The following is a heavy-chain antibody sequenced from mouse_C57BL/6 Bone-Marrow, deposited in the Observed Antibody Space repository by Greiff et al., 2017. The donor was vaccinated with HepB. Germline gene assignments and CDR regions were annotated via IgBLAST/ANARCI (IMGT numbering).Heavy chain of an antibody. CDR1: GFTFSSYG. CDR3: ARGWPQGYFDV. J-gene: IGHJ1*03. CDR2: ISSGGSYT. Sequence: EVKLVESGGDLVKPGGSLKLSCAASGFTFSSYGMSWVRQTPDKRLEWVATISSGGSYTYYPDSVKGRFTISRDNAKNTLYLQMSSLKSEDTAMYYCARGWPQGYFDVWGTGTTVTVSS. V-gene: IGHV5-6*01. D-gene: IGHD6-1*01.